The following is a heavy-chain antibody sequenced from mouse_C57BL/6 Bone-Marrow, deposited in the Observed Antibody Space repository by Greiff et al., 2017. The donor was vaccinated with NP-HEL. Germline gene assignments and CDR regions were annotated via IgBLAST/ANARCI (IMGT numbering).Heavy chain of an antibody. D-gene: IGHD2-4*01. CDR2: IDPSDSYT. Sequence: QVQLQQPGAELVKPGASVKLSCKASGYTFTSYWMQWVKQRPGQGLEWIGEIDPSDSYTNYNQKFKGKATLTVDTSSSTAYMQLSSLTSEDSAVYYCARSPYDYDLYYYAMDYWGQGTSVTVSS. CDR1: GYTFTSYW. V-gene: IGHV1-50*01. CDR3: ARSPYDYDLYYYAMDY. J-gene: IGHJ4*01.